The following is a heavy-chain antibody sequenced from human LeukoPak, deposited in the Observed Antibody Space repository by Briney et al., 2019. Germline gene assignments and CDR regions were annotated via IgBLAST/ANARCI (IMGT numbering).Heavy chain of an antibody. D-gene: IGHD1-1*01. J-gene: IGHJ4*02. CDR1: GGSFSGYY. Sequence: SETLSLTCAVYGGSFSGYYWSWIRQPPGKGLEWIGYISTSGSTNYNPSLKSRVTISVDTSKNQFSLNLNSVTAADTAVYYCARRRTTGTTGYFDYWGQGTLVTVSS. CDR3: ARRRTTGTTGYFDY. CDR2: ISTSGST. V-gene: IGHV4-34*11.